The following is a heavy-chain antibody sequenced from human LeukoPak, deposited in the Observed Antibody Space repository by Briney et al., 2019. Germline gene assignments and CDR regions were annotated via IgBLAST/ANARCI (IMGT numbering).Heavy chain of an antibody. CDR1: GFTVSSNY. D-gene: IGHD3-10*01. CDR3: ARMVRGGYYYYGMDV. V-gene: IGHV3-66*01. Sequence: GGSLRLSCAASGFTVSSNYMSWVRQAPGKGLEWVSVIYSGGSTYYADSVKGRFTISRDNSKNTLYLQMNSLRAEDTAVYYCARMVRGGYYYYGMDVWGQGTTVTVSS. CDR2: IYSGGST. J-gene: IGHJ6*02.